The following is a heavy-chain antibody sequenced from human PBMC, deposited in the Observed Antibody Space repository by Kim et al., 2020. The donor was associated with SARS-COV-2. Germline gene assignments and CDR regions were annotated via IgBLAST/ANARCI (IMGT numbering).Heavy chain of an antibody. CDR1: GGTFSSYA. Sequence: SVKVSCKASGGTFSSYAISWVRQAPGQGLEWMGGIIPIFGTANYAQKFQGRVTITADESTSTAYMELSSLRSEDTAVYYCARDRGYGNYYYYYGMDVWGQGTTVTVSS. V-gene: IGHV1-69*13. CDR3: ARDRGYGNYYYYYGMDV. CDR2: IIPIFGTA. J-gene: IGHJ6*02. D-gene: IGHD5-18*01.